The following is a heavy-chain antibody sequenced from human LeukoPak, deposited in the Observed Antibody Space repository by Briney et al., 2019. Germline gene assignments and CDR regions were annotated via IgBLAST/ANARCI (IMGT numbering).Heavy chain of an antibody. V-gene: IGHV3-30*03. CDR1: GFTFSSYG. CDR3: AGGSYYARFDY. Sequence: GRSLRLSCAASGFTFSSYGMHWVRQAPGKGLEWVAVISYDGSNKYYADSVKGRFTISRDNSKNTLYLQMNSLRAEDTAVYYCAGGSYYARFDYWGQGTLVTVSS. D-gene: IGHD1-26*01. J-gene: IGHJ4*02. CDR2: ISYDGSNK.